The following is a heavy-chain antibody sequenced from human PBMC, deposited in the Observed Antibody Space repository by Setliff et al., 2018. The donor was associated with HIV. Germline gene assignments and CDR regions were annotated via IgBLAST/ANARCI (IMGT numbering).Heavy chain of an antibody. Sequence: SETLSLTCAASGYSINSGFSRAWIRQPPGQGPQWIGSIYQSGSIYYNPSLQSRVAISVDSSKNQFSLNLFSVTAADTAVYYCARPRRVRSRAWYWFDIWGQGTLVTVS. CDR2: IYQSGSI. V-gene: IGHV4-38-2*01. J-gene: IGHJ5*02. CDR1: GYSINSGFS. CDR3: ARPRRVRSRAWYWFDI. D-gene: IGHD6-19*01.